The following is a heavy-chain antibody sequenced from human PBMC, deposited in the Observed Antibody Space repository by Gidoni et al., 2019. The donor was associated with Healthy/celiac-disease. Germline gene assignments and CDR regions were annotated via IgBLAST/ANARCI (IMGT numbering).Heavy chain of an antibody. CDR2: MNPNSGNT. V-gene: IGHV1-8*01. D-gene: IGHD2-2*02. Sequence: QVQLVHSRPHVKKSRPSDTFSSKPSGDSFPGYDSKWVRHATGQGLEWMGWMNPNSGNTGYAQEFQGRVSMTRNTAISTAYMGLSSLRSEETTVYYCARGRRHNGIVVVQAAIVLVLRFDPWGQGTLVTVSS. J-gene: IGHJ5*02. CDR1: GDSFPGYD. CDR3: ARGRRHNGIVVVQAAIVLVLRFDP.